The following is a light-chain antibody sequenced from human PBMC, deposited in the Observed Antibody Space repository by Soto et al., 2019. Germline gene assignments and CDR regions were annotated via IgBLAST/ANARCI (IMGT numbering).Light chain of an antibody. CDR1: QSVSNN. V-gene: IGKV3D-15*01. CDR2: GVS. CDR3: QQYNNWPRT. J-gene: IGKJ1*01. Sequence: EIVLTQSPGTLSLSPGERATLSCRASQSVSNNYLAWYQQKPGQAPRLHIWGVSNRATGIPDRFSGSRSGPEFTLTINSLQSEDFAVYYCQQYNNWPRTFGQGTKVDIK.